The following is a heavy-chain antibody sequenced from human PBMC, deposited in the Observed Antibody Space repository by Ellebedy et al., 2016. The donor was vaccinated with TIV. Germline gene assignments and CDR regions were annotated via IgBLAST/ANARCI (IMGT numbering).Heavy chain of an antibody. CDR3: AKDHHEGFGESPFDY. J-gene: IGHJ4*02. V-gene: IGHV3-30*18. CDR2: ISYDGSNK. D-gene: IGHD3-10*01. CDR1: GFTFSSYG. Sequence: GGSLRLSXAASGFTFSSYGMHWVRQAPGKGLEWVAVISYDGSNKYYADTVKGRFTISRDNSKNTLYLQMNSLRAEDTAVYYCAKDHHEGFGESPFDYWGQGTLVTVSS.